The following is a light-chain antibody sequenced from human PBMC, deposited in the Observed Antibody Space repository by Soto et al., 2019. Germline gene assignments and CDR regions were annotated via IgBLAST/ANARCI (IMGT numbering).Light chain of an antibody. Sequence: QTVVTQPPSVSGAPGQRVTISCTGSSSNIGAGYDVRWYQQLPGTAPKLLIYDNSNRPSGVPDRFSGSKSGTSASLAITGLQAEDEADYYCQSYDRSLSGSRVFGTGTKLTVL. CDR2: DNS. CDR1: SSNIGAGYD. CDR3: QSYDRSLSGSRV. J-gene: IGLJ1*01. V-gene: IGLV1-40*01.